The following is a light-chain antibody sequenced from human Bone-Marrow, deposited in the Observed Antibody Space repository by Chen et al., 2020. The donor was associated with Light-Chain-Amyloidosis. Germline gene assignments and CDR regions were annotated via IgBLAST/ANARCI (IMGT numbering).Light chain of an antibody. Sequence: QSALTQPASVSGSPGLSITISCTGTSSDVGGYNYVSWYQQHPGKAPKLMIYDVSKRPSGVSNRFSGCKSGSAASLTIWGLQAEDEADDYCSSYTSRRSWVFGGGTKLTVL. V-gene: IGLV2-14*01. CDR1: SSDVGGYNY. J-gene: IGLJ3*02. CDR2: DVS. CDR3: SSYTSRRSWV.